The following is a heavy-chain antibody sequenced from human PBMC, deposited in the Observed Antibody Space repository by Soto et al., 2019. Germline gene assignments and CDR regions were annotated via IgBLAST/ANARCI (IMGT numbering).Heavy chain of an antibody. J-gene: IGHJ6*02. Sequence: SETLSLTCTVSGGSINSGDYYWTWVRQPPGKGLEWIGNIFHSGITYYTPSLQSRVTISLYTSKNHFSLKLSSVTPADTAVYYCARDRYYGSGTYYNFYSGMDVWGQGTTGTVSS. D-gene: IGHD3-10*01. V-gene: IGHV4-30-4*01. CDR2: IFHSGIT. CDR3: ARDRYYGSGTYYNFYSGMDV. CDR1: GGSINSGDYY.